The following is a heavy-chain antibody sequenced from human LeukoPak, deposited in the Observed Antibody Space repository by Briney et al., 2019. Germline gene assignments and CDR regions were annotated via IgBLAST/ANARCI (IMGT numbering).Heavy chain of an antibody. Sequence: GGSLRLSCAASGFAFSSTAMHWVRQAPGKGLEWVAVISYDGSNKYYADSVKGRFTISRDNSKNTLYLQMNSLRAEDTAVYYCARDRPSPYYYDSSGPQDYWGQGTLVTVSS. CDR3: ARDRPSPYYYDSSGPQDY. CDR2: ISYDGSNK. V-gene: IGHV3-30*04. D-gene: IGHD3-22*01. CDR1: GFAFSSTA. J-gene: IGHJ4*02.